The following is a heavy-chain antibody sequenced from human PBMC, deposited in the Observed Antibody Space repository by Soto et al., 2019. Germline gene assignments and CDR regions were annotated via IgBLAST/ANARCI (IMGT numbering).Heavy chain of an antibody. Sequence: QVQLLQSGAEVKTPGATVKVSCKTSGYIFTNYDLHWVRQAPGQGLERMGRLTPSDGGTVYAPKFQVVSTVNRDTSTTTVYIELSSLRYYDTAIYWCASAPIFTPSGDLDYWGQGTLVTVSS. CDR2: LTPSDGGT. J-gene: IGHJ4*02. CDR3: ASAPIFTPSGDLDY. CDR1: GYIFTNYD. V-gene: IGHV1-46*01. D-gene: IGHD3-9*01.